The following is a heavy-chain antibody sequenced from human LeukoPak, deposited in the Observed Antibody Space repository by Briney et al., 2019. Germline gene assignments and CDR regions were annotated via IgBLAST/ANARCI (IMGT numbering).Heavy chain of an antibody. Sequence: ASVNVSCKAPGYTFTGYYMHWVRQAPGQGLEWMGWINPNSGGTNYAQKFQGWVTMTRDTSISTAYMELSRLRSDDTAVYYCARESSIAAAGKKGFFDYWGQGTLVTVSS. CDR1: GYTFTGYY. CDR3: ARESSIAAAGKKGFFDY. D-gene: IGHD6-13*01. V-gene: IGHV1-2*04. J-gene: IGHJ4*02. CDR2: INPNSGGT.